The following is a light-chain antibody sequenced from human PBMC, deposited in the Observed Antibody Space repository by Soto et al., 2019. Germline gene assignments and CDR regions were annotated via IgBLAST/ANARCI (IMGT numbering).Light chain of an antibody. CDR3: QQYNNWPPWT. J-gene: IGKJ1*01. CDR2: GAS. Sequence: EIVLTQSPDTLSLSPGERATISCRASQSVPNNYLAWYLQKPGQAPKVLIYGASTRATGIPARFSGSGSGTEFTLTISSLQSEDFAVYYCQQYNNWPPWTFGQGTKVDIK. V-gene: IGKV3-15*01. CDR1: QSVPNN.